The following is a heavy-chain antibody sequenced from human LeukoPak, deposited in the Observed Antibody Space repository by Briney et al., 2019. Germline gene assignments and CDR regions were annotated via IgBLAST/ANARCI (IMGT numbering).Heavy chain of an antibody. Sequence: GGSLRLSCAASGFTFSTYSMNWVRQAPGKGLEWVSYINSSSSTIFYADSVEGRFTMSRDDAKNSLYLQMNSLRAEDTAVYYCARGVKVRGVNYYGMDVWGQGTTVTVSS. CDR1: GFTFSTYS. D-gene: IGHD3-10*01. J-gene: IGHJ6*02. V-gene: IGHV3-48*04. CDR2: INSSSSTI. CDR3: ARGVKVRGVNYYGMDV.